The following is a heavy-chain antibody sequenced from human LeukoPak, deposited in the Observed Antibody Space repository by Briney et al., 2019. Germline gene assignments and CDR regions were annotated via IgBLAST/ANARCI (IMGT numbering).Heavy chain of an antibody. D-gene: IGHD3-3*01. V-gene: IGHV4-61*02. Sequence: SETLSLTCTVSGGSISSGSYYWSWIRQPAGKGLEWIGRIYTSGSTNYNPSLKSRVTISVDTSKNQFSLKLSSVTAADTAVYYCARDRREELRFLEGDWYFDLWGRGTLVTVSS. CDR3: ARDRREELRFLEGDWYFDL. CDR2: IYTSGST. CDR1: GGSISSGSYY. J-gene: IGHJ2*01.